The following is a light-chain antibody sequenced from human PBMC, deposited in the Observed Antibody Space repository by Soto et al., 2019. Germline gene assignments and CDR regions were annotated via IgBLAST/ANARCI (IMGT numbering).Light chain of an antibody. J-gene: IGKJ4*01. Sequence: EIVLTQSPATLSVSPGERATLSCRASQSVSTNLVWYQQNPGQAPRLLIFGASTRATNIPARFSGNGSGTEFTLTISSLPSEDFAVYYCKQYINWPPLTFGGGNKVEIK. V-gene: IGKV3-15*01. CDR2: GAS. CDR1: QSVSTN. CDR3: KQYINWPPLT.